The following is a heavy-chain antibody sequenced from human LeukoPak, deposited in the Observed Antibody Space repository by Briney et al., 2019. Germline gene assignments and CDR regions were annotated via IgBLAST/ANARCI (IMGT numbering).Heavy chain of an antibody. Sequence: GASVKVSCKPSGYTSTGYYIHWVRQAPGQSLEWMGWINPNSGGTNYVQKFQGRVTMTRDTSISSAYMDLSRLTSDDTAIYYCARDSLRYCNSDGCFSDFDYWGQGTLLTVSS. D-gene: IGHD2-15*01. CDR1: GYTSTGYY. V-gene: IGHV1-2*02. J-gene: IGHJ4*02. CDR2: INPNSGGT. CDR3: ARDSLRYCNSDGCFSDFDY.